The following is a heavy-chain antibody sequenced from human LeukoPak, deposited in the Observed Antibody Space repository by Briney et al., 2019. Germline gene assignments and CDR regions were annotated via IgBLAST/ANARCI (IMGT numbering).Heavy chain of an antibody. J-gene: IGHJ4*02. Sequence: ASVKVSCKASGYTFSSNAINWVRQAPGQGLEWMGWIDTNTGNPTYAQGFTGQFVFSLDTSVSTAYLQISSLKAEDTAEYFCARGYDSSGYFSDWGQGTLVTVSS. D-gene: IGHD3-22*01. V-gene: IGHV7-4-1*02. CDR2: IDTNTGNP. CDR1: GYTFSSNA. CDR3: ARGYDSSGYFSD.